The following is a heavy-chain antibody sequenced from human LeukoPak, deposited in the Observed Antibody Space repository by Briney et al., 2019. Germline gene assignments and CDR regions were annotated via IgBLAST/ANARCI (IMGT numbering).Heavy chain of an antibody. J-gene: IGHJ6*03. D-gene: IGHD3-10*01. CDR3: ARNVRIRGLIKNRGVPRYYYNMDV. Sequence: PSETLSLTCTVSGGSISNYYWSWIRQPVGKGLEWIGRTSGTNTYNPSLKSRVTMSEDTSKNQVSLRLSSVTAADTAVNYYARNVRIRGLIKNRGVPRYYYNMDVWGKGTSVTVSS. V-gene: IGHV4-4*07. CDR2: TSGTN. CDR1: GGSISNYY.